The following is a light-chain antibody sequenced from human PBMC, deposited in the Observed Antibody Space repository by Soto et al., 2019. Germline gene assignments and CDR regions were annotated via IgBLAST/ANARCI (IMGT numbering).Light chain of an antibody. J-gene: IGKJ4*01. V-gene: IGKV3-11*01. CDR2: DAS. Sequence: EIVLTQSPATLSLSPGERATLSCRASQSVSSYLVWYQQKPGQAPRLLIYDASNRAPGIPARFSGSGSGTDFTITISSLEPEDFAVYYCQQRSDWPPLNFGGGTKVEIK. CDR3: QQRSDWPPLN. CDR1: QSVSSY.